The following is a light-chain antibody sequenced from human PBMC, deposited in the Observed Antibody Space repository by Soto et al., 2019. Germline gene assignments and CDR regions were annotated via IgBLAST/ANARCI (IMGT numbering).Light chain of an antibody. CDR1: SSDVGGYNY. CDR2: DVS. Sequence: QSALTQPPSASGSPGQSVTISCTGTSSDVGGYNYVSWYQQHPGKAPKLMIYDVSERPSGVPDRFSASKSDNTASLTVSGLQAEDEADYYCSSYAGSDNWVFGGGTKLTVL. V-gene: IGLV2-8*01. CDR3: SSYAGSDNWV. J-gene: IGLJ3*02.